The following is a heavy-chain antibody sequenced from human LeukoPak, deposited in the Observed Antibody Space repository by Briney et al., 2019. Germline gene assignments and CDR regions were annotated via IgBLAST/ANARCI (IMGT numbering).Heavy chain of an antibody. V-gene: IGHV3-23*01. CDR3: AKDGRSSGSYSDY. J-gene: IGHJ4*02. CDR1: GFTVNSNS. D-gene: IGHD1-26*01. Sequence: GGPLRLSCAASGFTVNSNSMSWVRQAPGKGLDWVSVISGSGGGTYYADSVKGRFTISRDNSKNTLYLQMNSLRAEDTAVYYCAKDGRSSGSYSDYWGQGTLVTVSS. CDR2: ISGSGGGT.